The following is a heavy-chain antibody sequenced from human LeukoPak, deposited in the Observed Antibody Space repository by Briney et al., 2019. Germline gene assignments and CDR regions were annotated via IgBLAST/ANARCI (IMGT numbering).Heavy chain of an antibody. J-gene: IGHJ3*02. CDR1: GFPFSSYN. CDR3: ARDFLTILGAFDI. V-gene: IGHV3-21*01. D-gene: IGHD3-9*01. Sequence: PGGSLRLSCAASGFPFSSYNMNWVRQAPGKGLEWVSSISSSSNYIYYADSVKGRFTISRDNAKNSLYLQMNSLRAEDTAVYYCARDFLTILGAFDIWGQGTMVTVSS. CDR2: ISSSSNYI.